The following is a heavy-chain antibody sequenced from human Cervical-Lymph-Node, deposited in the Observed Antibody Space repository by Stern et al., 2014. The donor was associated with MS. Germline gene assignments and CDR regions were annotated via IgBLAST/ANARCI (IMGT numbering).Heavy chain of an antibody. Sequence: QVQMQESGPGLVKPSQTLSLTCTVSGASISSGGYYWTWIRHHPGKGLEWIGYIYYRGSTYYNPSLKSRLTMSLDTSKNQFSLKLSSVTAADTAMYFCARETFGSGSYFKTPYYFDSWGQGTLVTVSS. V-gene: IGHV4-31*03. CDR2: IYYRGST. J-gene: IGHJ4*02. CDR1: GASISSGGYY. CDR3: ARETFGSGSYFKTPYYFDS. D-gene: IGHD3-10*01.